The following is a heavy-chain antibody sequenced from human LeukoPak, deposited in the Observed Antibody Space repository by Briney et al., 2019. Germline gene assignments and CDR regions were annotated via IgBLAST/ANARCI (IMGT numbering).Heavy chain of an antibody. V-gene: IGHV1-24*01. D-gene: IGHD3-10*01. CDR3: AREEDYYGSGSFNMLGIDY. CDR1: GYTLTELS. CDR2: FDPEDGET. Sequence: GASVKVSCKVSGYTLTELSMHWVRQAPGKGLEWMGGFDPEDGETIYAQKFQGRVTITADKSTSTAYMELSSLRSEDTAVYYCAREEDYYGSGSFNMLGIDYWGQGTLVTVS. J-gene: IGHJ4*02.